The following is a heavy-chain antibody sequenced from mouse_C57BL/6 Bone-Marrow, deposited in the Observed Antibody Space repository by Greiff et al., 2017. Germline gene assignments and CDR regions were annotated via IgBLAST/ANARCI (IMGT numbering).Heavy chain of an antibody. Sequence: QVQLKQPGAELVKPGASVKLSCKASGYTFTSYWMHWVKQRPGQGLEWIGMIHPNSGSTNYNEKFKSKATLTVDKSSSTAYMQLSSLTSEDSAVYYCARPIYYGNYVAFAYWGQGTLVTVSA. J-gene: IGHJ3*01. V-gene: IGHV1-64*01. D-gene: IGHD2-1*01. CDR3: ARPIYYGNYVAFAY. CDR2: IHPNSGST. CDR1: GYTFTSYW.